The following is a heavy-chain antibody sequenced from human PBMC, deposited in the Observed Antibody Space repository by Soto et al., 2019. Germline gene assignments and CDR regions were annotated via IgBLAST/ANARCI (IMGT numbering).Heavy chain of an antibody. D-gene: IGHD4-17*01. J-gene: IGHJ4*02. CDR3: ATYRQTTVTSEF. Sequence: EVQLLESGGGLVQPGGSLTLSCAASGFTFSSCAMSWVRQAPGKGLEWVSAIGDNGVSKYYADSVKGRFTISRDNSKNTLYLQMNSLRADGTAVYYCATYRQTTVTSEFWGQGALVTVSS. CDR2: IGDNGVSK. V-gene: IGHV3-23*01. CDR1: GFTFSSCA.